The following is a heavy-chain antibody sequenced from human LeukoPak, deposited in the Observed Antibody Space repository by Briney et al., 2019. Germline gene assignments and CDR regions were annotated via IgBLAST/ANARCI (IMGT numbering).Heavy chain of an antibody. CDR3: ARDPYSGTYGDTYYYYMDV. CDR2: IGSSGGPI. D-gene: IGHD1-26*01. CDR1: GFTFSRYE. Sequence: GGSLRLSCAVSGFTFSRYEMNWVRQAPGKGLEWVSFIGSSGGPIYYADSVKGRFTISRDNDKNSLYLQMDSLRAEDTAVYYCARDPYSGTYGDTYYYYMDVWGKGTTVTISS. V-gene: IGHV3-48*03. J-gene: IGHJ6*03.